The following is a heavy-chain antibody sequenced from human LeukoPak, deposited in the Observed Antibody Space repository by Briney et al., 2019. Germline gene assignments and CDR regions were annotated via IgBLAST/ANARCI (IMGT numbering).Heavy chain of an antibody. Sequence: KPGASVKVSCKASGYNFTGYYMHWVRQAPGQGLEWMGWINPNSGGTNYAQKFQGRVTMTRDMSISTAYMELSRLRSDDTAVYYCAREAAAAGENYFDYWGQGTLVTVSS. CDR1: GYNFTGYY. CDR3: AREAAAAGENYFDY. CDR2: INPNSGGT. D-gene: IGHD6-13*01. J-gene: IGHJ4*02. V-gene: IGHV1-2*02.